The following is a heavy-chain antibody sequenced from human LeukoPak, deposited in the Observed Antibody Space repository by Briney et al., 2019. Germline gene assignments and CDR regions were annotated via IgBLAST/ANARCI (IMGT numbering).Heavy chain of an antibody. D-gene: IGHD6-13*01. V-gene: IGHV4-59*01. CDR1: VGTISKYY. J-gene: IGHJ2*01. CDR2: IYYSGST. CDR3: AKTAARTWYFDL. Sequence: SETLSLTCTVSVGTISKYYWSGIRQPPGKGLEWIGYIYYSGSTNYNPSLKSRVTISVDTSKNQFSLKVTSVAAADTAVYYCAKTAARTWYFDLWGRGTLVTVSS.